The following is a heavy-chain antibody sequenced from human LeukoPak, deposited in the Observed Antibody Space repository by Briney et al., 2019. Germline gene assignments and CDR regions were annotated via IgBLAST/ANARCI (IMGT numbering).Heavy chain of an antibody. V-gene: IGHV3-7*05. Sequence: PGGSLRLSCVASGFTFSTYWMSCLRQAPGKGLEWVANIKQDGSEKYYVDSVKGRFTISRDNAKNSLYLHMNSLRAEDTAVYYCARDYPPPPVAGPYYFDYWGQGTLVTVSS. CDR1: GFTFSTYW. D-gene: IGHD6-19*01. CDR3: ARDYPPPPVAGPYYFDY. CDR2: IKQDGSEK. J-gene: IGHJ4*02.